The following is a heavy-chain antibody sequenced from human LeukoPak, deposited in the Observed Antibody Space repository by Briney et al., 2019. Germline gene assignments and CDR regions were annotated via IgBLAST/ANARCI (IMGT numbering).Heavy chain of an antibody. CDR2: INPNSGGT. Sequence: GASVKVSCKASGYTFTGYYMHWVRQAPGQGLEWMGWINPNSGGTNYAQKFQGRVTMTRDTSISTAYMELRSLRSDDTAVYYCARDHKDYDILTALKVAPWFDPWGQGTLVTVSS. CDR1: GYTFTGYY. CDR3: ARDHKDYDILTALKVAPWFDP. D-gene: IGHD3-9*01. V-gene: IGHV1-2*02. J-gene: IGHJ5*02.